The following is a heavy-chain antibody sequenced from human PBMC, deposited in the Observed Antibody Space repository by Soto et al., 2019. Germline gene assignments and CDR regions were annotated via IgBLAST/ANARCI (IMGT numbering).Heavy chain of an antibody. CDR1: GGSISGHY. V-gene: IGHV4-59*08. D-gene: IGHD3-16*01. CDR3: ARGPYYDLIWNYYYMDV. CDR2: IYYSGST. Sequence: QVQLQESGPGLVKPSETLSLTCSVSGGSISGHYWSWVRQTPGKGLEWIGYIYYSGSTNYNSSLKSRATISVDTSKNQFSLRLTSVTAADTAVYYCARGPYYDLIWNYYYMDVWGKGTTVTVSS. J-gene: IGHJ6*03.